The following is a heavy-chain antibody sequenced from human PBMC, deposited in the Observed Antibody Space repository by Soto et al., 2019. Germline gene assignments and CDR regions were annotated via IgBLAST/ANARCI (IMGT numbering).Heavy chain of an antibody. CDR3: ARVRSGAARPPDYYYYYMDV. D-gene: IGHD6-6*01. CDR2: IYYSGST. J-gene: IGHJ6*03. Sequence: SETLSLTCTVSGGSISSYYWSWIRQPPGKGLEWIGYIYYSGSTNYNPSIKSRVNISVDTSKNQFSLKLSSVTAADTAVYYCARVRSGAARPPDYYYYYMDVWGKGTTVTVSS. V-gene: IGHV4-59*01. CDR1: GGSISSYY.